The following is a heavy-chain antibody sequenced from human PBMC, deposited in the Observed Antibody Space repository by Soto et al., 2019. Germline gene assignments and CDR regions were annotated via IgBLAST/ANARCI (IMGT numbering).Heavy chain of an antibody. J-gene: IGHJ6*02. CDR2: ISYDGSNK. CDR3: ATDVVVGATTGLGDYYYYYGMDV. CDR1: GFTFSSYG. V-gene: IGHV3-30*03. Sequence: QVPLVESGGGVVQPGRSLRLSCAASGFTFSSYGMHWVRQAPGKGLEWVAVISYDGSNKYYADSVKRRFTISRDNSRNTLYLQRNSLRAEDRAVFYCATDVVVGATTGLGDYYYYYGMDVWGQGTTVTVSS. D-gene: IGHD1-26*01.